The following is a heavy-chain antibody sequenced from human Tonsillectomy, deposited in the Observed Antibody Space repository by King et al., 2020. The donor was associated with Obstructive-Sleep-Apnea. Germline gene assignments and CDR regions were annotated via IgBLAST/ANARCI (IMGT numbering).Heavy chain of an antibody. CDR2: INSDVSMT. Sequence: VQLVESGGGLVQPGGSLRLSCAASGFIFSIYWMHWVRQAPGKGLVWVSHINSDVSMTNYADSVKGRFTISRDNAKNTLYLQMNRLRAEDTAVYYCARGGGYSYGNLTYWGQGTLVTVSS. J-gene: IGHJ4*02. V-gene: IGHV3-74*01. CDR3: ARGGGYSYGNLTY. D-gene: IGHD5-18*01. CDR1: GFIFSIYW.